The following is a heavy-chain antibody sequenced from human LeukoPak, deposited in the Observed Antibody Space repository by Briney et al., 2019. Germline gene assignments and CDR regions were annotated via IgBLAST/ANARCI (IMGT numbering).Heavy chain of an antibody. D-gene: IGHD3-3*01. CDR1: GFTFSSYG. J-gene: IGHJ6*02. CDR2: ISYDGSNK. V-gene: IGHV3-30*18. CDR3: AKDLRFLEWFDGMDV. Sequence: PGGSLRLSCSASGFTFSSYGMHWVRQAPGKGLEWVAVISYDGSNKYYADSVKGRFTISRDNSKNTLYLQMNSLRAEDTAVYYCAKDLRFLEWFDGMDVWGQGTTVTVSS.